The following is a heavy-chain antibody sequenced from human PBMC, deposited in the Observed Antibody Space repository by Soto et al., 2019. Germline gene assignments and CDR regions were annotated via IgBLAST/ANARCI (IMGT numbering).Heavy chain of an antibody. V-gene: IGHV3-23*01. CDR2: ISGSGGST. J-gene: IGHJ6*04. Sequence: EVQLLESGGGLVQPGGSLRLSCAASGFTFSSYAMSWVRQAPGKGLEWVSAISGSGGSTYYADSVKGRFTISRDNSKNTLYLQMNSLRTEDTAVYYCAKDFHSAPGSYLVVCGKGTTVTVGS. CDR1: GFTFSSYA. CDR3: AKDFHSAPGSYLVV. D-gene: IGHD3-10*01.